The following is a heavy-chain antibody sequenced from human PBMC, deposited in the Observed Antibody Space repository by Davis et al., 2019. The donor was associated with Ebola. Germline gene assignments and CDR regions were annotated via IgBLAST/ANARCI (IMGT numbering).Heavy chain of an antibody. D-gene: IGHD3-10*01. CDR1: GGYISGYY. V-gene: IGHV4-59*01. CDR2: LYHGGGT. J-gene: IGHJ6*02. CDR3: ARGLWFGELLYYYYGMDV. Sequence: SETLSLTCTVSGGYISGYYWSWIRQPPGKGLEWIGNLYHGGGTNYSPSLKSRLTISVDTSKNQFSLKLSSVTAADTAVYYCARGLWFGELLYYYYGMDVWGQGTTVTVSS.